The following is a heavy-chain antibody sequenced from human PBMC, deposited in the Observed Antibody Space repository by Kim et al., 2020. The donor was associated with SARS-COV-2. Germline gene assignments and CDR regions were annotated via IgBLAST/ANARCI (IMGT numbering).Heavy chain of an antibody. D-gene: IGHD3-10*01. J-gene: IGHJ4*02. V-gene: IGHV1-3*04. CDR2: INNANGDT. Sequence: ASVKVSCKASGYNFISYNIYWVRQAPGQRPEWMGWINNANGDTRYSQKFQGRVSFTRETFASTAYMELYTLRSDDTAFYYCTRVRGLLMDSWGQGTLITVSS. CDR1: GYNFISYN. CDR3: TRVRGLLMDS.